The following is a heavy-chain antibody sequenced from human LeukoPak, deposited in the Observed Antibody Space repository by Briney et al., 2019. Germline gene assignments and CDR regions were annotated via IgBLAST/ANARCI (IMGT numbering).Heavy chain of an antibody. V-gene: IGHV3-21*01. CDR3: ARDGPYSYGRLTGSAGDY. D-gene: IGHD5-18*01. J-gene: IGHJ4*02. CDR2: ISSSSSYI. CDR1: GFTFSSYS. Sequence: GGSLRLSCAASGFTFSSYSMNWVRQAPGKGLEWVSSISSSSSYIYYADSVKGRFTISRDNAKNSLYLQMNSLRAEDTAVYYCARDGPYSYGRLTGSAGDYWGQGTLVTVSS.